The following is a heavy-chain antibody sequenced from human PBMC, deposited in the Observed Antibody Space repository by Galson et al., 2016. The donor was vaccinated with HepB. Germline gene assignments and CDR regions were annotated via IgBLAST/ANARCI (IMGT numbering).Heavy chain of an antibody. V-gene: IGHV3-48*03. CDR2: ISSSGTTI. J-gene: IGHJ4*02. Sequence: SLRLSCAASGFTFSRYEMNWVRQAPGKGLEWVSYISSSGTTIHYADSVKGRFTISRDNSKNTLHLQMDTLRGEDTAVYYCAREGVGIAVAATAFDYWGQGTLVTVSS. D-gene: IGHD6-19*01. CDR1: GFTFSRYE. CDR3: AREGVGIAVAATAFDY.